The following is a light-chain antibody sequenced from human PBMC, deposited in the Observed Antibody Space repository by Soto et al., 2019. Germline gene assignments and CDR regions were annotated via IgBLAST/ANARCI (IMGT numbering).Light chain of an antibody. CDR1: SSDVGGYNY. Sequence: QSALTQPRSVSGSPGQSVTISCTGTSSDVGGYNYVSWYQQHPGKAPKFMIYDVSKRPSGVPDRFSGSKSGNTASLTISGLQAEDEADYYGCSYAGSYTYGFATGTKLTVL. V-gene: IGLV2-11*01. J-gene: IGLJ1*01. CDR2: DVS. CDR3: CSYAGSYTYG.